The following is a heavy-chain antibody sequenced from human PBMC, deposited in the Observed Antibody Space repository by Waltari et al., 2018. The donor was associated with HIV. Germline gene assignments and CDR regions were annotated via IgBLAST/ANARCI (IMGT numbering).Heavy chain of an antibody. D-gene: IGHD5-12*01. Sequence: EVQLVESGGGLVQPGGSLRLSCAASGFTFSSYWMHWVRQVPGKGLVWVSRNNSDGSSTTYADSVKGRFTISRDNAKSTLYLQMNSLRDEDTAVYYCARTFTVATISPLLHWGQGTLVTVSS. V-gene: IGHV3-74*01. CDR3: ARTFTVATISPLLH. CDR2: NNSDGSST. CDR1: GFTFSSYW. J-gene: IGHJ4*02.